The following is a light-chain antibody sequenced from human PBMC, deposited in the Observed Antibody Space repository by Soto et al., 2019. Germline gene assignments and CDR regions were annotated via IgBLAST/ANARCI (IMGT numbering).Light chain of an antibody. CDR1: QSLVSSNGNTF. Sequence: DVVMTQSPLSLPVTLGQPASISCRSSQSLVSSNGNTFLIWFQQRPGQSPRRLIYKVSNRDSAVPDGFTGSVSGTDFTLEISRVEAEDVGVYYCMQATLWPWTFGQGTKVEIK. J-gene: IGKJ1*01. CDR2: KVS. CDR3: MQATLWPWT. V-gene: IGKV2-30*01.